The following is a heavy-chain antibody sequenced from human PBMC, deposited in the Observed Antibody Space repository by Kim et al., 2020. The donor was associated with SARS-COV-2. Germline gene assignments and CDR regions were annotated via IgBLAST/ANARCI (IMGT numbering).Heavy chain of an antibody. D-gene: IGHD2-15*01. J-gene: IGHJ6*02. CDR3: ARDTCSCSRGCTYYYYGMDV. CDR1: GFTFSSYA. CDR2: ISYDGSNK. Sequence: GGSLRLSCAASGFTFSSYAMHWVRQAPGKGLEWVAVISYDGSNKNYADSVKGRFTISRDNSKNTLYLQMNSLRAEDTAVYYCARDTCSCSRGCTYYYYGMDVWGQGTTVTVSS. V-gene: IGHV3-30*04.